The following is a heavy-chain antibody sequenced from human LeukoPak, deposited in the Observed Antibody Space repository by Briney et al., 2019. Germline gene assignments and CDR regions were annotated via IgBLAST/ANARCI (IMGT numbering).Heavy chain of an antibody. Sequence: SETLSLTCTVSGGSMSSYYWSWIRQPPGKGLEWIGYIYHSGSTYYNPSLKSRVTMSIDRSKNQFSLNLSSVTAADTAVYYCARGSREAYYFDNWGQGTLVTVSS. CDR3: ARGSREAYYFDN. CDR1: GGSMSSYY. V-gene: IGHV4-59*04. J-gene: IGHJ4*02. D-gene: IGHD1-26*01. CDR2: IYHSGST.